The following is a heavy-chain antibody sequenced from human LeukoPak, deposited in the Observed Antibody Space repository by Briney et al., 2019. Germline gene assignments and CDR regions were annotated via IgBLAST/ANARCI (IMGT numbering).Heavy chain of an antibody. CDR2: INPNSGGT. Sequence: ASVKVSCKASGYTFTDYYIHWVRQAPGQGLEWMGRINPNSGGTNYAQKFQGRVTMTRDTSTSTAYMELSRLRSDDTAVYYCARVRVSGVDFGDYDEVFWGQGTLVTVSS. D-gene: IGHD4-17*01. CDR3: ARVRVSGVDFGDYDEVF. CDR1: GYTFTDYY. J-gene: IGHJ4*02. V-gene: IGHV1-2*06.